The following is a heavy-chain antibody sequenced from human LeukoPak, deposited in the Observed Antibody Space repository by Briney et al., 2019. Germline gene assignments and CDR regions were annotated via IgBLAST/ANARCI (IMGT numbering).Heavy chain of an antibody. CDR1: GFIFSSYS. CDR3: ARNRLPITGTTNNYYYMDV. D-gene: IGHD1-7*01. Sequence: GGSLRLSCAASGFIFSSYSMNWVRQAPGKGLEWLSYISSSSTTIYYADSVKGRFTVSRDNAKNSLYLQMNSLKAEDTAVYYCARNRLPITGTTNNYYYMDVWGKGTTVTVSS. V-gene: IGHV3-48*04. CDR2: ISSSSTTI. J-gene: IGHJ6*03.